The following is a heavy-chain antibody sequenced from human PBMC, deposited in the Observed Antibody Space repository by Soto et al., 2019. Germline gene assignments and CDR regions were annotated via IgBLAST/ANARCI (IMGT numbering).Heavy chain of an antibody. Sequence: GESLKISCKGTGYTFTNYWIGWVRQMPGKGLEWMGIIYPGDSDTKYNPSFQGQVTISADKSITTTYLQWSSLKASDTAIYYCAASIFYYGMDVWGQGTTVTVSS. CDR2: IYPGDSDT. CDR3: AASIFYYGMDV. CDR1: GYTFTNYW. V-gene: IGHV5-51*01. J-gene: IGHJ6*02.